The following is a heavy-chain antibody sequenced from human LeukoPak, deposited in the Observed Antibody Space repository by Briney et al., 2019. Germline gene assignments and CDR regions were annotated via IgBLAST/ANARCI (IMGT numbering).Heavy chain of an antibody. CDR3: AKAEAREILRAVGLEEYLQY. CDR2: ISGSGGST. J-gene: IGHJ1*01. V-gene: IGHV3-23*01. Sequence: GGTLRLSCAASGFTFSSYGMSWVRQAPGKGLEWVSAISGSGGSTYYPDSVKGRFTISRDNSKSTVYLQMNSLIPDDTAVYFCAKAEAREILRAVGLEEYLQYWGQGTLVTVSS. CDR1: GFTFSSYG. D-gene: IGHD3-10*01.